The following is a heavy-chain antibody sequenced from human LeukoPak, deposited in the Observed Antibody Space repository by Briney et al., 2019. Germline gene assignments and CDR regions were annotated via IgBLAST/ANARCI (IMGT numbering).Heavy chain of an antibody. D-gene: IGHD2-15*01. Sequence: SETLSLTWTVSGGSISKFYWSWLRQPPGKGLERIGYVHYSGSTNYNPSLKSRVTISVDTSKNQFSLQLSSVTAADTAVYYCARGGWSLDYWGQGTLVTVSS. CDR2: VHYSGST. J-gene: IGHJ4*02. CDR1: GGSISKFY. CDR3: ARGGWSLDY. V-gene: IGHV4-59*01.